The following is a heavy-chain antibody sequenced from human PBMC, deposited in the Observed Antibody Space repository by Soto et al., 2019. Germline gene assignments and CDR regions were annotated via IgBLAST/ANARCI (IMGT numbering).Heavy chain of an antibody. J-gene: IGHJ4*02. V-gene: IGHV3-23*01. D-gene: IGHD3-16*01. CDR1: GVPSSNYS. CDR3: AKDRRAGGNSAFYFDF. CDR2: ISATGGGT. Sequence: SWGAAGVPSSNYSMSLVSQAPGKGLEWVSLISATGGGTYYADSVKGRFTISRDNSHNTLYLQVHSLTAEDTAVYYCAKDRRAGGNSAFYFDFWGQGAQVTV.